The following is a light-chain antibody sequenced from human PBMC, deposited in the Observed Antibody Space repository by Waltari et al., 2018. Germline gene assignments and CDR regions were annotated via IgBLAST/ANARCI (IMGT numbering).Light chain of an antibody. Sequence: EILLTQSPATLSLSPGERATLSCRASPIVGSSLAWYQQKPGQAPRLLIYEASNRATGIPARFSGSGSGTDFTLTISSLEPEDFAVYYCQQRNNWPSLTFGGGTKVEI. CDR2: EAS. J-gene: IGKJ4*01. CDR1: PIVGSS. CDR3: QQRNNWPSLT. V-gene: IGKV3-11*01.